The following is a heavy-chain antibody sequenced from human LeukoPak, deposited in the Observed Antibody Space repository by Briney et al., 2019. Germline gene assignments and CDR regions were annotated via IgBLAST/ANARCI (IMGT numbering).Heavy chain of an antibody. J-gene: IGHJ5*02. Sequence: GESLRISCKGSGYSFTSYWISWVRQMPGKGLEWMGRIDPGDSYTNYSPSFQGHVTISADKSISTAYLQWSSLKASDTAMYYCARHPLYCSGGSCYLHWFDPWGQGTLVTVSS. CDR1: GYSFTSYW. D-gene: IGHD2-15*01. V-gene: IGHV5-10-1*01. CDR2: IDPGDSYT. CDR3: ARHPLYCSGGSCYLHWFDP.